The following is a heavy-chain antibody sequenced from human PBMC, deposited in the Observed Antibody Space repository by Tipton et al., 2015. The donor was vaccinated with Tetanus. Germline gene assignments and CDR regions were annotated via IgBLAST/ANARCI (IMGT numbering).Heavy chain of an antibody. J-gene: IGHJ5*02. Sequence: TLSLTCTVSGGSISGSPYFWNWLRHQPGKGLKWIGYIYYSGSTFYNPSLKSRVSISVDTSNNQFSLRLSSVTAADTAVYYCARDQGGGRVARLNWFGPWGQGTLVTVSS. CDR2: IYYSGST. D-gene: IGHD3-16*01. CDR1: GGSISGSPYF. CDR3: ARDQGGGRVARLNWFGP. V-gene: IGHV4-31*03.